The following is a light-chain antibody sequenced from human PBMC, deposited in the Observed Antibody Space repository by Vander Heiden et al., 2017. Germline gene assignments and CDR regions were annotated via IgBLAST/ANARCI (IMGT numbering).Light chain of an antibody. Sequence: QSALTQPPSVSGSHGHSITISCTGSSSDVGGYKSVSWYQHHPGKAPKLMIYDVSNRPSGVSNRFSGSKSGNTASLTISGLQAEDEADYYCSSYTSISTVVFGGGTKLTVL. CDR1: SSDVGGYKS. CDR2: DVS. J-gene: IGLJ2*01. CDR3: SSYTSISTVV. V-gene: IGLV2-14*03.